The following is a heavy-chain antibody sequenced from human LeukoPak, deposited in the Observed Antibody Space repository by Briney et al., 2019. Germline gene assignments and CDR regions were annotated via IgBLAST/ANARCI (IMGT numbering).Heavy chain of an antibody. V-gene: IGHV3-30*18. Sequence: GGSLRLSCAASGFTFSSYGMHWVRQAPGKGLEWVALISHDGSDKYYADSVKGRFTISRDNSKNTLYMQMNSLRVEDTALYYCVKEVGVEDGYNLGLHYWGQGTLVTVSS. D-gene: IGHD5-24*01. CDR2: ISHDGSDK. CDR3: VKEVGVEDGYNLGLHY. J-gene: IGHJ4*02. CDR1: GFTFSSYG.